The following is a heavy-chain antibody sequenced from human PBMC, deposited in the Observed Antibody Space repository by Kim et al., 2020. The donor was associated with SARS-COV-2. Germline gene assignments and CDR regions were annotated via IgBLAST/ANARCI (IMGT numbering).Heavy chain of an antibody. Sequence: GRSLRLSCAASGFTVSSHYMSWVRQAPGKGLEWVSVIYSGGSTYYADSVKGRFTISRDNFKNTLYLQMNSLRAEDTAVYYCARVGSATYNWFDPWGQGTLVTVSS. J-gene: IGHJ5*02. CDR2: IYSGGST. CDR3: ARVGSATYNWFDP. V-gene: IGHV3-53*01. CDR1: GFTVSSHY. D-gene: IGHD2-15*01.